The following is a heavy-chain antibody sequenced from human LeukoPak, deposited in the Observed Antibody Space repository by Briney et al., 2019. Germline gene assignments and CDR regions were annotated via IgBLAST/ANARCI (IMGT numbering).Heavy chain of an antibody. J-gene: IGHJ4*02. CDR1: GHIFSSYW. Sequence: GESLKISCKGSGHIFSSYWIAWVRQMPGKGLEWMGIIYPGDSDTRYSPSFQGQVTISADKSISTAYLQWSSLKASDTATYYCARQYCSGGTCYLDYWGQGTPLTVSS. D-gene: IGHD2-15*01. CDR3: ARQYCSGGTCYLDY. V-gene: IGHV5-51*01. CDR2: IYPGDSDT.